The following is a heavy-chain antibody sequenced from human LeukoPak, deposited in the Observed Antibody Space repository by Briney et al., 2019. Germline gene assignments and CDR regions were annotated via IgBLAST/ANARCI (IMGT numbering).Heavy chain of an antibody. V-gene: IGHV4-39*01. Sequence: PSQTLSLTCTVSGGSISSSSYYWGWIRQPPGKGLEWIGSIYYSGSTYYNPSLKSRVTISVDTSKNQFSLKLSSVTAADTAVYYCARNPVEIGLDYWGQGTLVTVSS. J-gene: IGHJ4*02. CDR2: IYYSGST. CDR1: GGSISSSSYY. CDR3: ARNPVEIGLDY. D-gene: IGHD5-24*01.